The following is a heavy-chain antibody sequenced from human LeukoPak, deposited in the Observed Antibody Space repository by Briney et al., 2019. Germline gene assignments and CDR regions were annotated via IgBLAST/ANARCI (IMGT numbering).Heavy chain of an antibody. V-gene: IGHV4-34*01. D-gene: IGHD3-9*01. CDR1: GGSFSGYY. J-gene: IGHJ5*02. CDR2: INHSGST. Sequence: TSETLSLTCAVYGGSFSGYYWSWIRQPPGKGLEWIGEINHSGSTNYNPSLKSRVTISVDTSKNQFSLKLSSVTAADTAVYYCARGRRYFDWLLPRNWFDPWGQGTLVTVSS. CDR3: ARGRRYFDWLLPRNWFDP.